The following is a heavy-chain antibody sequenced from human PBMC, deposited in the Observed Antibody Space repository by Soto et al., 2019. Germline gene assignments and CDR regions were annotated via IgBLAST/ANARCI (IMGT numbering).Heavy chain of an antibody. D-gene: IGHD6-13*01. Sequence: QVQLVQSGAEVKKPWSSVKVSCKASGGTFSIYAISWVRQAPGQGLEWLGGIIPIFGTSNYAQKFQGIVTITADESTSPAYIELSSMRAEYTALYYCASDKRSSGSSWSPAYYYGMDVWGQGTTVTVSS. V-gene: IGHV1-69*01. CDR1: GGTFSIYA. J-gene: IGHJ6*02. CDR3: ASDKRSSGSSWSPAYYYGMDV. CDR2: IIPIFGTS.